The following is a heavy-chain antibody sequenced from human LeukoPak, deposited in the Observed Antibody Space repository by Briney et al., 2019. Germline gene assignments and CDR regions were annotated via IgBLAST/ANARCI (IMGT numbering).Heavy chain of an antibody. Sequence: PGGSLRLSCAASGFTFSSYGMHWVRQAPGKGLEWVAVIWYDGSNKYYADSVKGRFTISRDNSKNTLYLQMNSLRAEDTAVYYCARDRVVVAAKGYYYYGMDVWGQGTTVTVSS. D-gene: IGHD2-15*01. CDR3: ARDRVVVAAKGYYYYGMDV. CDR2: IWYDGSNK. V-gene: IGHV3-33*01. CDR1: GFTFSSYG. J-gene: IGHJ6*02.